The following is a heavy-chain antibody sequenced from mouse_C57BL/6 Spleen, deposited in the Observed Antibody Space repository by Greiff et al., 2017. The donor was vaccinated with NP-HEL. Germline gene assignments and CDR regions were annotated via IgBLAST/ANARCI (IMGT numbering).Heavy chain of an antibody. CDR3: ARSLYYGEVYYFDY. V-gene: IGHV1-39*01. CDR1: GYSFTDYN. Sequence: VHVKQSGPELVKPGASVKISCKASGYSFTDYNMNWVKQSNGKSLEWIGVINPNYGTTSYNQKFKGKATLTVDQSSSTAYMQLNSLTSEDSAVYYCARSLYYGEVYYFDYWGQGTTLTVSS. J-gene: IGHJ2*01. CDR2: INPNYGTT. D-gene: IGHD1-1*01.